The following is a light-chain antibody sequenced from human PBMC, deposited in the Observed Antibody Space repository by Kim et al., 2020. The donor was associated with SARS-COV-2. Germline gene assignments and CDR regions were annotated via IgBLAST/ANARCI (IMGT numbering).Light chain of an antibody. J-gene: IGLJ3*02. Sequence: QSALTQPASVSGSLGQSITISCTGTNNDVGVYNYVSWYQQHPGKVPKLIIYDVSKRPSGVSNRFSGSKSGNTASLTISGLQADDEADYYCNSYTTSTTLMFGGGTQLTVL. CDR1: NNDVGVYNY. CDR2: DVS. CDR3: NSYTTSTTLM. V-gene: IGLV2-14*03.